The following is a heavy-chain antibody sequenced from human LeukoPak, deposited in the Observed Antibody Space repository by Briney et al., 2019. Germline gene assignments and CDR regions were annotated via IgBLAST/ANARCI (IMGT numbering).Heavy chain of an antibody. CDR2: VYTSGSA. CDR3: AKSPSGRGGYNWFDP. J-gene: IGHJ5*02. V-gene: IGHV4-4*07. Sequence: SETLSLICTVSGGSISGYYWSWVRQPAGKGLEWVGRVYTSGSANYNPSLKSRVTMSIDTSKNQFSLNLSSVTAADTAVYYCAKSPSGRGGYNWFDPWGEGTLVTVSS. D-gene: IGHD3-16*01. CDR1: GGSISGYY.